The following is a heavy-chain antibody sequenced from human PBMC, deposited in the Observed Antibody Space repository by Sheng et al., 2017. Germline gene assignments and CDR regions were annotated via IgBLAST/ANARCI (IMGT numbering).Heavy chain of an antibody. CDR3: VTYCSEASCSSYNYYGMDV. V-gene: IGHV4-61*01. J-gene: IGHJ6*02. Sequence: QVQLQESGPGLVKPSETLSLTCTVSGASVSSGTYYWTWIRQPPGKGLEWIGNIYYTGSTNYNPSLKSRVTISLDTSKNQFSLNVISMTTADTAVYYCVTYCSEASCSSYNYYGMDVWGQGTTVTSP. D-gene: IGHD2-2*01. CDR1: GASVSSGTYY. CDR2: IYYTGST.